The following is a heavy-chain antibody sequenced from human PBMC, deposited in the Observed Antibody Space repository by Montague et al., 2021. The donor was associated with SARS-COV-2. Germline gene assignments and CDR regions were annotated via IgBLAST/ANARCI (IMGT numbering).Heavy chain of an antibody. V-gene: IGHV4-34*12. D-gene: IGHD3-10*01. CDR1: GASFSGYY. CDR2: VIHSGTT. CDR3: ASGEFFYYGSGNYYRSALDD. Sequence: SETLSLTCHVYGASFSGYYWSWVRQSAGKGLEWIGEVIHSGTTNYKPSLKCRVTISIDSSNDRFSLRLTSLTAADTGVYYCASGEFFYYGSGNYYRSALDDWGQGTTATVPS. J-gene: IGHJ6*02.